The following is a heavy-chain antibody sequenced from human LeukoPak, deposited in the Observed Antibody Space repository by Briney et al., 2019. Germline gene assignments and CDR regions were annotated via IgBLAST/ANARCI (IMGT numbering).Heavy chain of an antibody. CDR3: ARDKGSYYYGSGSYLWFDP. J-gene: IGHJ5*02. D-gene: IGHD3-10*01. Sequence: SETLSLTCTVSGGSISSYYWSWIRQPPGKGLEWIGYIYYSGSTNYNPSLKSRVTISVDTSKNQFSLKLSSVTAADTAVYYCARDKGSYYYGSGSYLWFDPWGQGTLVTVS. V-gene: IGHV4-59*01. CDR2: IYYSGST. CDR1: GGSISSYY.